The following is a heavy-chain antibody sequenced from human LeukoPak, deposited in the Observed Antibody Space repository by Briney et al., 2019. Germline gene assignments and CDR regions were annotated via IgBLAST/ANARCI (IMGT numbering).Heavy chain of an antibody. CDR1: GGSFSGYY. CDR2: INHSGST. D-gene: IGHD5-18*01. Sequence: SETQSLTCAVYGGSFSGYYWSWIRQPPGKGLEWIGEINHSGSTNYNPSLKSRVTISVDTSKNQFSLKLSSVTAADTAVYYCARGSQRGYSLSDAFDIWGQGTMVTVSS. V-gene: IGHV4-34*01. J-gene: IGHJ3*02. CDR3: ARGSQRGYSLSDAFDI.